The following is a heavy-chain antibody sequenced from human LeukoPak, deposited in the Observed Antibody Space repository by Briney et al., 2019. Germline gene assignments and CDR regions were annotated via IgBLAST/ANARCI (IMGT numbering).Heavy chain of an antibody. D-gene: IGHD5-18*01. Sequence: ASVKVSCKASGYTFTSYAMNWVRQAPGQGLGWMGWINTNTGNPTYAQGFTGRFVFSLDTSVSTAYLQISSLKAEDTAVYYCAREDLRGYSYGFDYWGQGTLVTVSS. CDR2: INTNTGNP. J-gene: IGHJ4*02. CDR1: GYTFTSYA. V-gene: IGHV7-4-1*02. CDR3: AREDLRGYSYGFDY.